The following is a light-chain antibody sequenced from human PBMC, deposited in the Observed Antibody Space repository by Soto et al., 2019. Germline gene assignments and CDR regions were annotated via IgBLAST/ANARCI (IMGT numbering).Light chain of an antibody. J-gene: IGKJ3*01. CDR1: QGISSY. CDR3: QQVNSYPFT. CDR2: AAS. V-gene: IGKV1-9*01. Sequence: DIQLTQSPSFLSASVGDRVTITCRASQGISSYLAWYQQKPGKAPKLLIYAASTLQSGVPSRFSGSGSGTEFTLTISSLQLEDFAKDHGQQVNSYPFTFDPGTKVDIK.